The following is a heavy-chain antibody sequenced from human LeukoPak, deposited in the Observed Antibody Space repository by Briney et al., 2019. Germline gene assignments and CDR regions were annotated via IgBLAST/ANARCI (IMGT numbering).Heavy chain of an antibody. Sequence: GGSLRLSCVGSGISFYEYGMHWVRQAPGKGLEWVTFIEHNGRKIYYAESVKGRFTVSRDNSKNTLYLQLNSLRSGDTAVYFCANRGCSGDCSLRDTLDIWGQGTMVTVSS. J-gene: IGHJ3*02. CDR1: GISFYEYG. CDR3: ANRGCSGDCSLRDTLDI. V-gene: IGHV3-30*02. D-gene: IGHD2-21*02. CDR2: IEHNGRKI.